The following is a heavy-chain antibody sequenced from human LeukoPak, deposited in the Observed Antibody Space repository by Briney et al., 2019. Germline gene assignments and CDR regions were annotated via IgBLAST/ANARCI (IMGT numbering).Heavy chain of an antibody. V-gene: IGHV1-18*01. CDR1: GYTFTSYG. D-gene: IGHD3-3*01. Sequence: ASVRVSCKASGYTFTSYGISWVRQAPGQGLEWMGWISAYNGNTNYAQKLQGRVTMTTDTSTSTAYMELRSLRSDDTAVYYCARAPPPHYDFWSGYLSGYYYYYGMDVWGQGTTVTVSS. CDR2: ISAYNGNT. CDR3: ARAPPPHYDFWSGYLSGYYYYYGMDV. J-gene: IGHJ6*02.